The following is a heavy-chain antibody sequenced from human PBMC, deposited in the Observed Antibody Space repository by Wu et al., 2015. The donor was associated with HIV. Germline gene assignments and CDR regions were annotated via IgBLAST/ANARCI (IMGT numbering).Heavy chain of an antibody. D-gene: IGHD3-9*01. CDR1: GYTFTGYN. CDR2: INPNSGGT. CDR3: AREGRSDYDILTGYSYYYYGMDV. Sequence: QVQLVQSGAEVKKPGASVKVSCKASGYTFTGYNINWVRQAPGQGLEWMGWINPNSGGTNYAQKFQGRVTMTRDTSISTAYMELSRLRSDDTAVYYCAREGRSDYDILTGYSYYYYGMDVWGQGTTVTVSS. J-gene: IGHJ6*02. V-gene: IGHV1-2*02.